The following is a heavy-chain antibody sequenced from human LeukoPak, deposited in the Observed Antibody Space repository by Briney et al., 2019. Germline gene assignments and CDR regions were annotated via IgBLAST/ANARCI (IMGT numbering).Heavy chain of an antibody. CDR1: GGSISSSSYY. Sequence: PSETLSLTCTVSGGSISSSSYYWGWIRQPPGKGLEWIGGIYYSGSTYYNPSLKSRVTISVDTSKNQFSLRLSSVTAADTAVYYCASLGNYYDSGGDIANWGQGTLVTVSS. D-gene: IGHD3-22*01. V-gene: IGHV4-39*01. J-gene: IGHJ4*02. CDR2: IYYSGST. CDR3: ASLGNYYDSGGDIAN.